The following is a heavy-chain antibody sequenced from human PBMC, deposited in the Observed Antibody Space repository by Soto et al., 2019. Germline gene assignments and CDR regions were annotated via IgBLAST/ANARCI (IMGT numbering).Heavy chain of an antibody. J-gene: IGHJ4*02. CDR3: ARERTVAGNDY. CDR1: GYTFTAYG. Sequence: ASVKVSCKASGYTFTAYGISWLRQAPGQGLQWMGWINTYSGKTDYPQSLQGRVTMTRNTSISTAYMELSSLRSEDTAVYYCARERTVAGNDYWGQGTLVTVSS. CDR2: INTYSGKT. D-gene: IGHD6-19*01. V-gene: IGHV1-18*04.